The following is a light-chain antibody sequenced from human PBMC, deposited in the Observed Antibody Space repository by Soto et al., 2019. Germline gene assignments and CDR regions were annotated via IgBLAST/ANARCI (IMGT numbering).Light chain of an antibody. CDR1: SSDVGAYNY. Sequence: QYALTQPPSPSGSPGQSVTISCTGTSSDVGAYNYVSWYQQHAGKAPKLVIYEVTKRPSGVPDRFSGSKSANTASLTVSGLQAEDEADYYCSSFASSNTWVFGGGTQLTVL. CDR3: SSFASSNTWV. CDR2: EVT. V-gene: IGLV2-8*01. J-gene: IGLJ3*02.